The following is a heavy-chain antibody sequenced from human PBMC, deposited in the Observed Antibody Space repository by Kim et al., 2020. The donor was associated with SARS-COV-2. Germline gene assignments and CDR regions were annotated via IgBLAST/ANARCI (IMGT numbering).Heavy chain of an antibody. V-gene: IGHV5-51*01. CDR2: ES. Sequence: ESRYVQSVKGQVTISAEKSSTTADLQWSSLKASDTAMYYCARRNGNYFDYWGQGTLVTVSS. CDR3: ARRNGNYFDY. D-gene: IGHD4-4*01. J-gene: IGHJ4*02.